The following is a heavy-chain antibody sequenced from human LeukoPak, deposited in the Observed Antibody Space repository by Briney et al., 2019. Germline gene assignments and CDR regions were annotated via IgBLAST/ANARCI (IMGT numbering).Heavy chain of an antibody. Sequence: GASVKVYCKDSGGTFSSYAISWVRQAPGQGLEWMGGIIPIFGTANYAQKFQGRVTITADESTSTAYMELSSLRSEDTAVYYCAARGSTHLGVTFDYWGQGTLVTVSS. CDR1: GGTFSSYA. J-gene: IGHJ4*02. V-gene: IGHV1-69*13. D-gene: IGHD2-2*01. CDR3: AARGSTHLGVTFDY. CDR2: IIPIFGTA.